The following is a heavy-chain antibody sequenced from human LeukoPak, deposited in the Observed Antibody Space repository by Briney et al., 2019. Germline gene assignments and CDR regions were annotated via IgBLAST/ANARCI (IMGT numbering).Heavy chain of an antibody. V-gene: IGHV4-4*09. CDR1: GGSISGGY. D-gene: IGHD4-11*01. CDR3: AKSYFDYSTYYSYYFNL. J-gene: IGHJ4*02. CDR2: VYTSGST. Sequence: SETLSLTCTVSGGSISGGYWSWIRQPPGRGLEWIGYVYTSGSTNYNPSLKSRVTISVDTSKSQFALKLSSVTAADTAVYYCAKSYFDYSTYYSYYFNLWGRGTLVTVSS.